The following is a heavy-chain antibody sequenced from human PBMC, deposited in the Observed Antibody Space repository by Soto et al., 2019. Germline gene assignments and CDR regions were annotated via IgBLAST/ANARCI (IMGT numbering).Heavy chain of an antibody. Sequence: SETLSLTCTVSGGSISSGGYYWSWIRQHPGKGLECIGCIHHSGKSNYSPSLRSRVTMSVDTSKNQFSLNLSSVTAADTAVYYCARHLPYCGGDCYSLDYWGQGTLATVSS. CDR3: ARHLPYCGGDCYSLDY. J-gene: IGHJ4*02. CDR1: GGSISSGGYY. V-gene: IGHV4-61*08. D-gene: IGHD2-21*02. CDR2: IHHSGKS.